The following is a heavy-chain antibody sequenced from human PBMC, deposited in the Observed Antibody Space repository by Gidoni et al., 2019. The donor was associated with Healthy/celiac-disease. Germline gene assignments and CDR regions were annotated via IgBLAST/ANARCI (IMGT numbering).Heavy chain of an antibody. J-gene: IGHJ4*02. CDR3: ASGLAYYYDSSGLLDY. CDR2: IIPIFGTA. CDR1: GGTFSSSA. V-gene: IGHV1-69*01. D-gene: IGHD3-22*01. Sequence: QVQLVQSGAEVKKPGSSVKVSCKASGGTFSSSAISWVRQAPGQGLEWMGGIIPIFGTANYAQKFQGRVTITADESTSTAYMELSSLRSEDTAVYYCASGLAYYYDSSGLLDYWGQGTLVTVSS.